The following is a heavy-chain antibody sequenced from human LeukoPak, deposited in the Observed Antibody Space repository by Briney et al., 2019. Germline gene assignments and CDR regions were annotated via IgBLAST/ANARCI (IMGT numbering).Heavy chain of an antibody. D-gene: IGHD2-2*01. J-gene: IGHJ6*02. CDR2: ISSSSSYI. CDR1: GFTFSSYS. Sequence: GGSLRLSCAASGFTFSSYSMNWVRQAPGKGLEWVSSISSSSSYIYYADSVKGRFTISRDNAKNSLYLQMNSLRAEDTAVYYCARDDNDIVVVPKGYGMDVWGQGTTVTVSS. V-gene: IGHV3-21*01. CDR3: ARDDNDIVVVPKGYGMDV.